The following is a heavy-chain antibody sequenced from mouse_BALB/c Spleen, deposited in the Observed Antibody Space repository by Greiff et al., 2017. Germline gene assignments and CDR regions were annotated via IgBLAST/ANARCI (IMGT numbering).Heavy chain of an antibody. CDR1: GYSITSDYA. V-gene: IGHV3-2*02. CDR3: ARRGFYYGSSFYAMDY. D-gene: IGHD1-1*01. Sequence: DVQLQESGPGLVKPSQSLSLTCTVTGYSITSDYAWNWIRQFPGNKLEWMGYISYSGSTSYNPSLKSRISITRDTSKNQFFLQLNSVTTEDTATYYCARRGFYYGSSFYAMDYWGQGTSVTVSS. J-gene: IGHJ4*01. CDR2: ISYSGST.